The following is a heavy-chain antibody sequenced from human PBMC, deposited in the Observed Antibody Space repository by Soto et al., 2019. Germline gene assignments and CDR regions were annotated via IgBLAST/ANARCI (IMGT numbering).Heavy chain of an antibody. Sequence: QVPLVQSGAEVKKPGASVKVSCKASGYTFTSYAMHWVRQAPGQRLEWMGWINGGNGNTKYSQKFQGRVTGTRDTSASTAYMELSSLRPEDTAVYYCARDDNGFSYWGQGTLVTVSS. CDR3: ARDDNGFSY. J-gene: IGHJ4*02. D-gene: IGHD1-1*01. V-gene: IGHV1-3*01. CDR2: INGGNGNT. CDR1: GYTFTSYA.